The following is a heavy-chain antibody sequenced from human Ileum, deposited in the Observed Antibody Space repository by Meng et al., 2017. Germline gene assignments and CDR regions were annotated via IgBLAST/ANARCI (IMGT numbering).Heavy chain of an antibody. CDR2: IYHSRAF. Sequence: VEAEDAGPGLVNPSATLSLTCAGSGYSISTHCRNWVRQPPGKGLEWIGDIYHSRAFNYNPSLRRRVTISVDKSKNQLSLKLGSLTAADTAVYYCARGAIGTRPFDYWRQGTLVTVSS. D-gene: IGHD2-21*01. CDR3: ARGAIGTRPFDY. J-gene: IGHJ4*02. V-gene: IGHV4-4*02. CDR1: GYSISTHC.